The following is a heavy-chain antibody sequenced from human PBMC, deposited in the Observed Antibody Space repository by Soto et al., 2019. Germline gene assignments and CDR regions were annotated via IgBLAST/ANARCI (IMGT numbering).Heavy chain of an antibody. D-gene: IGHD6-19*01. J-gene: IGHJ4*02. CDR3: ARESSYSSGWSFDY. Sequence: PSETLSLTCTVSGGSISSGGYYWSWIRQHPGKGLEWIGCIYYSGSTYYNPSLKSRVTISVDTSKNQFSLKLSSVTAADTAVYYCARESSYSSGWSFDYWGQGTLVTVSS. CDR1: GGSISSGGYY. CDR2: IYYSGST. V-gene: IGHV4-31*03.